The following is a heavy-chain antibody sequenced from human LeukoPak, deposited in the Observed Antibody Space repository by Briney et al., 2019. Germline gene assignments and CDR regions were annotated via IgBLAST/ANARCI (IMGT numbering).Heavy chain of an antibody. CDR2: ISGSGGST. J-gene: IGHJ4*02. CDR1: GFTFSSYA. V-gene: IGHV3-23*01. Sequence: GGSLRLSCAASGFTFSSYAMSWVRQAPGKGLEWVSAISGSGGSTHYADSVRGRFTISRDNSKNTLYLQMNSLRAEDTAVYYCASPVRDRYCSGGSCYSPFDLWGQGNLVTVSS. D-gene: IGHD2-15*01. CDR3: ASPVRDRYCSGGSCYSPFDL.